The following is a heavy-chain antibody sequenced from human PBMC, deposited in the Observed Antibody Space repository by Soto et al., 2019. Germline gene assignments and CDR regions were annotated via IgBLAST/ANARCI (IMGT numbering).Heavy chain of an antibody. CDR3: AKDQTPLGYCSSTSCYGFXY. Sequence: PWGSLRLSCAASGFTFSSYAMSWVRQAPGKGLEWVSAISGSGGSTYYADSVKGRFTISRDNSKNTLYLQMNSLRAEDTAVYYCAKDQTPLGYCSSTSCYGFXYWGQGTLVTVSS. D-gene: IGHD2-2*01. J-gene: IGHJ4*02. CDR1: GFTFSSYA. V-gene: IGHV3-23*01. CDR2: ISGSGGST.